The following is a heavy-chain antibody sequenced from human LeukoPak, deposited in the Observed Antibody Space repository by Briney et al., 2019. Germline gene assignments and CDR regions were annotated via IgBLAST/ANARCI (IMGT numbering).Heavy chain of an antibody. J-gene: IGHJ4*02. D-gene: IGHD5-12*01. Sequence: GGSLRLSCTASGFTFGDYAMSWVRQAPGKGLEWVGFIRSKAYGGTTEYAASVKGRFTISRDDSKSIAYLQMNSLRAEDMAVYYCAKGAYDYIEMGYFDYWGQGTLVTVSS. V-gene: IGHV3-49*04. CDR1: GFTFGDYA. CDR2: IRSKAYGGTT. CDR3: AKGAYDYIEMGYFDY.